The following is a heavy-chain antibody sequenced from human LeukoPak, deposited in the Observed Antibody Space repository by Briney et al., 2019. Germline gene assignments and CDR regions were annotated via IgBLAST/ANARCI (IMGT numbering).Heavy chain of an antibody. CDR3: AKDIVVVVPTARNVYYYYYMDV. J-gene: IGHJ6*03. CDR1: GFTFSSYG. D-gene: IGHD2-2*01. V-gene: IGHV3-30*02. CDR2: IRYDGSNK. Sequence: GGSLRLSCAASGFTFSSYGMHWVRQAPGKGLEWVAFIRYDGSNKYYADSVKGRFTISRDNSKNTLYLQMNSLRAEDTAVYYCAKDIVVVVPTARNVYYYYYMDVWGKGTTVTVSS.